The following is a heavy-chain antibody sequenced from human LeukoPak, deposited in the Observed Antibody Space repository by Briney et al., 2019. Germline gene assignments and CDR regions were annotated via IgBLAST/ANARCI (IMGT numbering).Heavy chain of an antibody. V-gene: IGHV4-61*01. CDR1: GGSVSSGSYY. D-gene: IGHD5-12*01. CDR3: ARVWSGYENYYYYGMDV. J-gene: IGHJ6*02. Sequence: SETLSLTRTVSGGSVSSGSYYWSWIRQPPGKGLEWIGYIYYSGSTNYNPSLKSRVTISVDTSKNQFSLKLSSVTAADTAVYYCARVWSGYENYYYYGMDVWGQGTTVTVSS. CDR2: IYYSGST.